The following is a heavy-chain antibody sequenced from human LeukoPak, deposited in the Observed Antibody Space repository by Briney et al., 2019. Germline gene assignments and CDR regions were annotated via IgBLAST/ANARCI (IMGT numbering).Heavy chain of an antibody. V-gene: IGHV3-69-1*01. J-gene: IGHJ4*02. CDR1: GFTFSTYE. Sequence: GGSLRLSCVASGFTFSTYEMNWVRQAPGKGLEWVSSMTSTSHVYYADSLKGRFTISRDNAKNSLYLQMNSLRAEDTAVNYCARDLDFWSGYKDYWGQGTLVTVSS. CDR2: MTSTSHV. CDR3: ARDLDFWSGYKDY. D-gene: IGHD3-3*01.